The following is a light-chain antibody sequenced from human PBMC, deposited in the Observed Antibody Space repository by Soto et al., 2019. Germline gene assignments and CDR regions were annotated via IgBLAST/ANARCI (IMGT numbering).Light chain of an antibody. CDR1: QGISSY. CDR3: QQYYSYLFT. CDR2: AAS. Sequence: AIRMTQSPSSLSASTGDRVTITCRASQGISSYLAWYQQKPGKAPKLLIYAASTLQIGVPSRFSGSGSGTDFTLTISCLQSEDFATYYCQQYYSYLFTFGPGTKVDI. J-gene: IGKJ3*01. V-gene: IGKV1-8*01.